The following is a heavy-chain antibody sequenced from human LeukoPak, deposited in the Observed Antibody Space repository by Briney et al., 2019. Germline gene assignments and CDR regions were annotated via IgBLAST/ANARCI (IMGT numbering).Heavy chain of an antibody. D-gene: IGHD3-10*01. Sequence: GGSLRLSCAASGSSYRGYWMSWVRQAPGKGLEWVANIKQDGSEKYYVDSVKGRFTISRDNDKNSLYLQMNSLRAEDTAVYYCARGITMVRGHYYGMDVWGKGTTVTVSS. CDR1: GSSYRGYW. V-gene: IGHV3-7*03. CDR3: ARGITMVRGHYYGMDV. J-gene: IGHJ6*04. CDR2: IKQDGSEK.